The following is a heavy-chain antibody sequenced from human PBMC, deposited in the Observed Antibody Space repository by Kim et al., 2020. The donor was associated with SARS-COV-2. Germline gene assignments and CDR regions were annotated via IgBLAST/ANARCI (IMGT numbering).Heavy chain of an antibody. D-gene: IGHD6-19*01. J-gene: IGHJ6*02. CDR1: GGSVSSGSYY. CDR2: IYYSGST. CDR3: ARDHLAVAGTPNYYYGMDV. Sequence: SETLSLTCTVSGGSVSSGSYYWSWIRQPPGKGLEWIGYIYYSGSTNYNPSLKSRVTISVDTSKNQFSLKLSSVTAADTAVYYCARDHLAVAGTPNYYYGMDVWGQGTTVTVSS. V-gene: IGHV4-61*01.